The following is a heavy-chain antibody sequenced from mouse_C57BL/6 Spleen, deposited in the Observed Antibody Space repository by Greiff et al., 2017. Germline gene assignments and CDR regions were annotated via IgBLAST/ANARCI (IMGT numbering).Heavy chain of an antibody. CDR2: IGPGSGST. D-gene: IGHD1-1*01. CDR3: AKDFITAVVATDYFDY. Sequence: VKLMESGAELVKPGASVKISCKASGYTFTDYYINWVKQRPGQGLEWIGKIGPGSGSTYYNEKFKGKATLTADKSSSTAYMQLSSLTSEDSAVYFCAKDFITAVVATDYFDYWGQGTTLTVSS. CDR1: GYTFTDYY. J-gene: IGHJ2*01. V-gene: IGHV1-77*01.